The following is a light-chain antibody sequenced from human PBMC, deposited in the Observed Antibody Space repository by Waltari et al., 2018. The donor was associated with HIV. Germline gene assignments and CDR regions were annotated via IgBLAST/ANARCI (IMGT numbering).Light chain of an antibody. V-gene: IGKV4-1*01. CDR3: QQYYTTPYT. CDR2: WAS. J-gene: IGKJ2*01. CDR1: QSLYSSSNKNS. Sequence: DIVMTQSPDSLAVSLGERATIMCTSSQSLYSSSNKNSLAWYQQKPGHPPVLLIYWASTRNSGVADRVSGSGSGTDFTLTISSLQAEDVAVYYCQQYYTTPYTFGQGTKLGIK.